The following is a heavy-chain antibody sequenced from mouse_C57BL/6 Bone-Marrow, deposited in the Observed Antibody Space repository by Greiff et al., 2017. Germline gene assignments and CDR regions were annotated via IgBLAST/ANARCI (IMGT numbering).Heavy chain of an antibody. CDR1: GFNIKDYY. V-gene: IGHV14-2*01. Sequence: VQLQQSGAELVKPGASVKLSCTASGFNIKDYYMHWVKQRTEQGLEWIGRIDPEDGETKYATKFQGKATITADTSSNTAYLQLSSLTSEDSAVYYCASRYYYGSSHYYAMDYWGQGTSVTVSS. J-gene: IGHJ4*01. CDR3: ASRYYYGSSHYYAMDY. CDR2: IDPEDGET. D-gene: IGHD1-1*01.